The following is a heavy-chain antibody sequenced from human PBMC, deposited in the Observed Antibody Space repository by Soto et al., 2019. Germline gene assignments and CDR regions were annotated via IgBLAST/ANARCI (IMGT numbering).Heavy chain of an antibody. CDR3: ARGDSSGYSGGTFDP. V-gene: IGHV1-2*04. Sequence: ASVKVSCKASGYTFTGYYMHWVRQAPGQGLEWMGWINPNSGGTNYAQKFQGWVTMTRDTSISTAYMELSRLRSDDTAVYYCARGDSSGYSGGTFDPWGQGTLVTVSS. J-gene: IGHJ5*02. CDR1: GYTFTGYY. CDR2: INPNSGGT. D-gene: IGHD3-22*01.